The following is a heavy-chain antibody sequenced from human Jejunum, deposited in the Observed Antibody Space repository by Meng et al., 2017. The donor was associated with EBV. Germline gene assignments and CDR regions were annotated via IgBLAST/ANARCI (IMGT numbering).Heavy chain of an antibody. CDR2: IYWDDDQ. J-gene: IGHJ5*01. CDR1: GFSLSTIGVG. D-gene: IGHD3-22*01. CDR3: AHFYDSSGYTDS. Sequence: QITLKESGPTLVKPTQTLTLTCTFSGFSLSTIGVGVSWIRQPPGKALEWLALIYWDDDQRFSPSLRSRLTITKDTSKNQVVLTMTNMDPADTGTYFCAHFYDSSGYTDSWGQGTPVTVSS. V-gene: IGHV2-5*02.